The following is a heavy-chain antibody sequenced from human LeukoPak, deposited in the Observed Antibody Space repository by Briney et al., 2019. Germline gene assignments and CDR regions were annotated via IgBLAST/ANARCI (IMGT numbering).Heavy chain of an antibody. CDR2: IIPIFGTA. Sequence: ASVKVSCKASGGTFSSYAISWVRQAPGQGLEWMGGIIPIFGTANYAQKFQGRVTITTDESTSTAYMELSSLRSEDTAVYYCARSHYYDSSRYYYAVDYWGQGTLVTVSS. J-gene: IGHJ4*02. V-gene: IGHV1-69*05. CDR1: GGTFSSYA. CDR3: ARSHYYDSSRYYYAVDY. D-gene: IGHD3-22*01.